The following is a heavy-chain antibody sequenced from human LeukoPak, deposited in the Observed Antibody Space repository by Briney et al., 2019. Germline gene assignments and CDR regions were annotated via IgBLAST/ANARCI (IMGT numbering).Heavy chain of an antibody. Sequence: GGSLRLSCGASGFAFSSYWMTWLRQAPGKGLEFVANIEPAGSATYYADSVKGRFTISRDNTKNLLYLQMNSLPAEDSAVYHCGRFGYVSAVDTWGQGALVTVSS. D-gene: IGHD2-15*01. V-gene: IGHV3-7*01. CDR1: GFAFSSYW. CDR3: GRFGYVSAVDT. CDR2: IEPAGSAT. J-gene: IGHJ5*02.